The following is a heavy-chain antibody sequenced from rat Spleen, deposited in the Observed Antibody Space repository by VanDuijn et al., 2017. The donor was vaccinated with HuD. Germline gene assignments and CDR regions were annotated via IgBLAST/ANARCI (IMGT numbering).Heavy chain of an antibody. V-gene: IGHV5-27*01. D-gene: IGHD1-6*01. CDR3: TTDPVVMYTTDDSYVMDA. CDR1: GFTFSNYG. CDR2: ITNSGGST. J-gene: IGHJ4*01. Sequence: EVQLVESGGGLVQPGRSLKLSCAASGFTFSNYGMAWVRQAPTKGLEWVASITNSGGSTYYRDSVKGQFTISRDNAKSTLYLQMDSLRSEDTATYYWTTDPVVMYTTDDSYVMDAWGQGASVTVSS.